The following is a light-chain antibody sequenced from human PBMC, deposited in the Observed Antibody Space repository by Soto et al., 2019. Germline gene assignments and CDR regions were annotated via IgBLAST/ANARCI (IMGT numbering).Light chain of an antibody. CDR3: SSYTGRSSPCV. CDR1: SSDIGIHSY. J-gene: IGLJ1*01. Sequence: QSVLTQPASMSGSPGQSITISCTGTSSDIGIHSYVSWYQQHPGKAPKLIIYGVSTRPSGVSNRFSGSKSGNTASLKISWLQAEDEADYYCSSYTGRSSPCVFGTGTKVTVL. CDR2: GVS. V-gene: IGLV2-14*01.